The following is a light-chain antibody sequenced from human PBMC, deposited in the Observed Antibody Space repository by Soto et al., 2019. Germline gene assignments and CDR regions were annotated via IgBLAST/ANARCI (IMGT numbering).Light chain of an antibody. CDR3: SSYTSSSTPYV. CDR2: DVS. Sequence: QSVLTQPASVSGSPGQSITISCTGTRSDVGGYNYVSWYQQHPGKAPKLMIYDVSNRPSGVSNRFSGSKSGNTASLTISGLQAEHEADYYCSSYTSSSTPYVFGTGTKVTVL. J-gene: IGLJ1*01. V-gene: IGLV2-14*01. CDR1: RSDVGGYNY.